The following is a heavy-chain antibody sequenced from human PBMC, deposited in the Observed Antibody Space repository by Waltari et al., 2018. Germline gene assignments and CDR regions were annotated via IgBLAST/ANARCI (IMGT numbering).Heavy chain of an antibody. CDR3: ASLNIVATIPYYFDY. CDR2: IYPGDSDT. D-gene: IGHD5-12*01. Sequence: EVQLVQSGAEVKKPGESLKISCKGSGYSFTSYWLGWVRQMPGKGLEWMGIIYPGDSDTRYSPSFQGQVTISADKSISTAYLQWSSLKASDTAMYYCASLNIVATIPYYFDYWGQGTLVTVSS. CDR1: GYSFTSYW. V-gene: IGHV5-51*03. J-gene: IGHJ4*02.